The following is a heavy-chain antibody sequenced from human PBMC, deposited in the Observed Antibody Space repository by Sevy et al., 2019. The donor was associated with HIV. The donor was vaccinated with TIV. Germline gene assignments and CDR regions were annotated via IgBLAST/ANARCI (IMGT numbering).Heavy chain of an antibody. V-gene: IGHV3-23*01. D-gene: IGHD2-8*01. CDR2: FSFGCGKI. CDR3: AREGCTKPHDY. CDR1: GFTFSKYS. Sequence: GGSLRLSFAASGFTFSKYSMSWIRQTPGKGLEWVSTFSFGCGKINYEDSVKGRFTISRDDSRNTFYLQMNSLRAEDTAIYYCAREGCTKPHDYWGQGTVVTVSS. J-gene: IGHJ4*02.